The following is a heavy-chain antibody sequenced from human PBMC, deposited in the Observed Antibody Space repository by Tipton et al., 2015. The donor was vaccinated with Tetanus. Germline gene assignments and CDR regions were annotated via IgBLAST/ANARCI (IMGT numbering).Heavy chain of an antibody. CDR2: IHQSGSA. CDR3: ARHQSGYFTPFDS. CDR1: GGSISSGNW. D-gene: IGHD3-3*01. V-gene: IGHV4-4*02. J-gene: IGHJ5*01. Sequence: TLSLTCAVSGGSISSGNWWSWVRQSPEKGLEWIGQIHQSGSASYKPSLKSRVSMSVDKSKNEFYLSLNSMTAAYTGVYYCARHQSGYFTPFDSWGQGKLVTVSS.